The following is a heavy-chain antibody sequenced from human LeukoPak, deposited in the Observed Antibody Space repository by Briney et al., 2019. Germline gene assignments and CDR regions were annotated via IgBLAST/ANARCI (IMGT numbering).Heavy chain of an antibody. V-gene: IGHV3-33*05. J-gene: IGHJ4*02. CDR1: GFTFSSSA. CDR3: ARGHTAVTRHFDF. Sequence: GGSLRLSCAASGFTFSSSAMHWVRQAPGKGLEWVASISYDGGNTYYADSVKGRSTISRDDAKNLLYLDMNSLRAEDMAVYYCARGHTAVTRHFDFWGQGTLVTVSS. D-gene: IGHD4-17*01. CDR2: ISYDGGNT.